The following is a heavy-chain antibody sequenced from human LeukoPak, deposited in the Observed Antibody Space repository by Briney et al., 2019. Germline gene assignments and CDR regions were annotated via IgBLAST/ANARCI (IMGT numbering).Heavy chain of an antibody. CDR3: ARGRGAPSDIVVVPAAIRDNWFDP. Sequence: SETLSFTCAVYGGSFSGYYWSWIRQPPGKGLEWIGEINHSGSTNYNPSLKSRVTISVDTSKNQFSLKLSSVTAADTAVYYCARGRGAPSDIVVVPAAIRDNWFDPWGQGTLVTVSS. J-gene: IGHJ5*02. CDR2: INHSGST. D-gene: IGHD2-2*02. CDR1: GGSFSGYY. V-gene: IGHV4-34*01.